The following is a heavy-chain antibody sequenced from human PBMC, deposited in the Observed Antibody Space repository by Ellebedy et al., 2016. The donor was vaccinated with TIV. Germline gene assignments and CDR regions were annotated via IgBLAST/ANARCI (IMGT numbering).Heavy chain of an antibody. V-gene: IGHV3-11*06. Sequence: GESLKISCAASGFTFSDYYMTWIRQAPGKGLEWVSYITSSSRYTNYADSVKGRFTISRDNARNSLYLQMNSLRAEDTAVYYCAGGDSSSGWYPSHFDYWGQGTLVTVSS. J-gene: IGHJ4*02. CDR2: ITSSSRYT. CDR1: GFTFSDYY. D-gene: IGHD6-19*01. CDR3: AGGDSSSGWYPSHFDY.